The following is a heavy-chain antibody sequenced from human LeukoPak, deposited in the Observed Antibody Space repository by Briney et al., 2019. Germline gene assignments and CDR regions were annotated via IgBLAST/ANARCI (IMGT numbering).Heavy chain of an antibody. Sequence: GGSLRLSCAASGFTFSNYAMDWVRQAPGKGLEWVSAISGSGAATFNADSVKGRFTISRDNSKNTLYLQMNSLRAEDTAVYYCAKDLSSGWYPYYFDFWGRGTLVTVSS. CDR1: GFTFSNYA. CDR2: ISGSGAAT. V-gene: IGHV3-23*01. D-gene: IGHD6-19*01. CDR3: AKDLSSGWYPYYFDF. J-gene: IGHJ4*02.